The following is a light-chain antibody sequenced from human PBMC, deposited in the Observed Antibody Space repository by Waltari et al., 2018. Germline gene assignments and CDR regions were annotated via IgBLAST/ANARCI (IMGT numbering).Light chain of an antibody. CDR2: EVT. CDR3: CSYGGAKLI. J-gene: IGLJ2*01. V-gene: IGLV2-11*01. Sequence: QSTLTQPRSVSGSPGQSVAISCTGTSSAVGRYNYVSWYQQYPGKAPKLMIYEVTKRPSGLPDRCSGSKSGNTASLTISGLQAEDEADYYCCSYGGAKLIFGGGTRLTVL. CDR1: SSAVGRYNY.